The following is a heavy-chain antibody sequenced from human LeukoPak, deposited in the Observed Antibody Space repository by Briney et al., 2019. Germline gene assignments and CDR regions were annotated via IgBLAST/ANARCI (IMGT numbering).Heavy chain of an antibody. V-gene: IGHV4-39*01. Sequence: SETLSLTCTVSGGSISSSSYYWGWIRQPPGKGLEWIGSIYYSGSTYYNPSLKSRVTISVDTSKNQFSLKLSSVTAADTAVYYCARETYYYDSSGYYYWTSDYYFDYWGQGTLVTVSS. D-gene: IGHD3-22*01. J-gene: IGHJ4*02. CDR1: GGSISSSSYY. CDR2: IYYSGST. CDR3: ARETYYYDSSGYYYWTSDYYFDY.